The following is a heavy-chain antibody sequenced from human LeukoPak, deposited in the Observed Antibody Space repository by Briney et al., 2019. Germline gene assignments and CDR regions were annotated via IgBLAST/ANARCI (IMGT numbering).Heavy chain of an antibody. CDR2: FYTSGSSNYT. D-gene: IGHD3-22*01. J-gene: IGHJ4*02. V-gene: IGHV4-4*07. Sequence: SEALSLPCSVSSGSISNYYWSWIRQPAGKGLEWIGRFYTSGSSNYTNYNPSLKSRVTMSVDASKNQVSLKLSSVTAADTAVYYCARGQEGYYYDSTGYPASFDSWGQGTLVIVSS. CDR3: ARGQEGYYYDSTGYPASFDS. CDR1: SGSISNYY.